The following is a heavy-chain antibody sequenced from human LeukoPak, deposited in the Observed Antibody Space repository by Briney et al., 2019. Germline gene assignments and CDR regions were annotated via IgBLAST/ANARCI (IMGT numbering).Heavy chain of an antibody. D-gene: IGHD3-3*01. CDR3: AREVFDFWSGYKGRYFDY. V-gene: IGHV3-30-3*01. Sequence: PGRSLRLSCAASGFTFSSYAMHWVRQAPGKGLEWVAVISYDGSNKYYADSVKGRFTISRDNSKNTLYLQMNSLRAEDTAVYYCAREVFDFWSGYKGRYFDYWGQGTLVTVSS. J-gene: IGHJ4*02. CDR1: GFTFSSYA. CDR2: ISYDGSNK.